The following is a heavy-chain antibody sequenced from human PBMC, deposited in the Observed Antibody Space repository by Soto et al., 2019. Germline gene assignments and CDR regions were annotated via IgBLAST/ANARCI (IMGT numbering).Heavy chain of an antibody. CDR3: AHIVVRGVIEGTPYY. Sequence: QITLKESGPTLVKPTQTLTLTCTFSGFSLSTSGVGVGWIRQPPGKALEWLALIYWDDDKRYSPSLKSRLTNAEDTSKNQVVLTMPNMDPVDTATYYCAHIVVRGVIEGTPYYWGQGTLVTVSS. D-gene: IGHD3-10*01. V-gene: IGHV2-5*02. J-gene: IGHJ4*02. CDR1: GFSLSTSGVG. CDR2: IYWDDDK.